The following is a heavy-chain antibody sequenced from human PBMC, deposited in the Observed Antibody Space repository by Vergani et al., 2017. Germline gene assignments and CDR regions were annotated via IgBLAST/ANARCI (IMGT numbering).Heavy chain of an antibody. Sequence: QVQLQQWGAGLLKPSETLSLTCAVYGGSFSGYYWSWIRQPPGKGLEWIGEINHSGSTNYNPSLKSRVTISVDTSKNQFSLKLSSVTAADTAVYYCARGRYSSSWYYYDYGMDVWGQGTTVTVSS. J-gene: IGHJ6*02. CDR1: GGSFSGYY. CDR3: ARGRYSSSWYYYDYGMDV. CDR2: INHSGST. V-gene: IGHV4-34*01. D-gene: IGHD6-13*01.